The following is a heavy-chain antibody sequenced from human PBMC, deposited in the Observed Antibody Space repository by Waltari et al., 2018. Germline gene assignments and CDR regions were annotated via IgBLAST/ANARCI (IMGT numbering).Heavy chain of an antibody. D-gene: IGHD3-22*01. Sequence: QVELQETGPGLVKPSETLSLACTVPGGAIGSYYRTWNRQPPGKGLEWIGYIYYSGSTNYNPSLNSRVTISVDTSKNQFSLMLSSVTAADTAVYYCARVLDFNYYDSSGYVFDYWGQGTLVTVSS. V-gene: IGHV4-59*01. CDR2: IYYSGST. J-gene: IGHJ4*02. CDR3: ARVLDFNYYDSSGYVFDY. CDR1: GGAIGSYY.